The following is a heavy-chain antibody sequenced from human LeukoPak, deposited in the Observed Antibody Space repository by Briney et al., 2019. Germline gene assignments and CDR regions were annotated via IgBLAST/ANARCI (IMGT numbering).Heavy chain of an antibody. CDR3: ARLSYSSSWYIDY. Sequence: SQTLSLTCTVSGGSISSYYWSWIRQPPGKGLEWIGYIYYSGSTNYNPSLKSRVTISIDTSKNQFSLKLSSVTAADTAVYYCARLSYSSSWYIDYWGQGTLVTVSS. D-gene: IGHD6-13*01. CDR2: IYYSGST. CDR1: GGSISSYY. V-gene: IGHV4-59*08. J-gene: IGHJ4*02.